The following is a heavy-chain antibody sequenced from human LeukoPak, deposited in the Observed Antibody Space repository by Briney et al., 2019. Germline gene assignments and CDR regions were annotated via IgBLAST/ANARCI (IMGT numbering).Heavy chain of an antibody. CDR2: IWYGGSNK. V-gene: IGHV3-30*02. D-gene: IGHD2-2*01. CDR3: AKDNGPRAHCSSTSCYRGWFDP. CDR1: GFTFSSYG. Sequence: PGGSLRLSCAASGFTFSSYGMHWVRQAPGKGLEWVAVIWYGGSNKYYADSVKGRFTISRDNSKNTLYLQMNSLRAEDTAVYYCAKDNGPRAHCSSTSCYRGWFDPWGQGTLVTVSS. J-gene: IGHJ5*02.